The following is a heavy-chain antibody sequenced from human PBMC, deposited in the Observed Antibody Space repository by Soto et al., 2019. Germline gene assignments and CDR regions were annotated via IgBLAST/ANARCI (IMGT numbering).Heavy chain of an antibody. Sequence: SETLSLTCTVSGGSISNYYWSWIRQPPGKGLEWIGYLYYGGNANYNPSLKTRVTISIDTSKNHFSLKLNSVTAADTAVYYCARGGWGFDYWGRGTLVTLSS. J-gene: IGHJ4*02. CDR3: ARGGWGFDY. D-gene: IGHD6-19*01. CDR1: GGSISNYY. CDR2: LYYGGNA. V-gene: IGHV4-59*01.